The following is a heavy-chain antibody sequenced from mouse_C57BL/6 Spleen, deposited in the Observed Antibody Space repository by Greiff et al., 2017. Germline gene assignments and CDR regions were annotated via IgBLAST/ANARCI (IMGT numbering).Heavy chain of an antibody. CDR1: GYAFSSSW. J-gene: IGHJ4*01. CDR3: ATIYYDYDGYCAMDY. D-gene: IGHD2-4*01. V-gene: IGHV1-82*01. Sequence: QVQLQQSGPELVKPGASVKISCKASGYAFSSSWMNWVKQRPGKGLEWIGRIYPGDGDTNYNGKFKGKATLTADKSSSTAYMQLSSLTSEDSAVSVCATIYYDYDGYCAMDYWVQGTSVTVSS. CDR2: IYPGDGDT.